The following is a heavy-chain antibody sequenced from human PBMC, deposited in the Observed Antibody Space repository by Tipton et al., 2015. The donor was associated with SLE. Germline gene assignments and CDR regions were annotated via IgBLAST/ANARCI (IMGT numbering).Heavy chain of an antibody. CDR3: AKDVAPVRFLEWLLDL. D-gene: IGHD3-3*01. Sequence: LRLSCTVSGGSISSRYWSWIRQPPGKGLEWIGYMYYSGSTKYNPSLKSRVTISVDTSKNQFSLKLSSVTAADTAVYYCAKDVAPVRFLEWLLDLWGQGTLVTVSS. CDR2: MYYSGST. J-gene: IGHJ4*02. V-gene: IGHV4-59*11. CDR1: GGSISSRY.